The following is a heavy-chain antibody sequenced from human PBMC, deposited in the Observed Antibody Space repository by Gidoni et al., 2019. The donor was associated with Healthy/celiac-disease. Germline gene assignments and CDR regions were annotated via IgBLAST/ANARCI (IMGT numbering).Heavy chain of an antibody. J-gene: IGHJ4*02. CDR2: ISHSGST. CDR1: GYSISSGYY. Sequence: QVQLQESGPGLVKPSETLSLTCTVSGYSISSGYYCGWIRQPPGKGLEWIVSISHSGSTYYNPSFKSLVTISVDTSKNQFSLKLSSVTAADTAVYYCARDGTLASGSGSYFVYWGQGTLVTVSS. V-gene: IGHV4-38-2*02. CDR3: ARDGTLASGSGSYFVY. D-gene: IGHD3-10*01.